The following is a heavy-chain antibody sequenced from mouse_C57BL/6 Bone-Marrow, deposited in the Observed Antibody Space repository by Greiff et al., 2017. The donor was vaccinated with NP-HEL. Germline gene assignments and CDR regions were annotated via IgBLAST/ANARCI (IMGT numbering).Heavy chain of an antibody. J-gene: IGHJ2*01. V-gene: IGHV1-80*01. CDR1: GYAFSSSW. CDR2: IYPGDGDT. Sequence: QVQLQQSGAELVKPGASVKISCKASGYAFSSSWMNWVKQRPGKGLEWIGQIYPGDGDTTYNGKFKGKATLTADKSSSAAYMQLSSLTSEDSAFYFCARLGRYLYYYDYWGQGTTLTVSS. CDR3: ARLGRYLYYYDY. D-gene: IGHD2-14*01.